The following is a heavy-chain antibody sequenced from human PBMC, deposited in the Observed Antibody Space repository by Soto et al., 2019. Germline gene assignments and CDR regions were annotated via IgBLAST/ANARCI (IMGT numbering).Heavy chain of an antibody. V-gene: IGHV3-74*01. CDR2: INTYGSDT. Sequence: EAQLVESGGDLVQPGGSLRLSCVASGLTFRTYWMHWVRQAPGKGLVWVARINTYGSDTAYADSVKGRFTISRDNAKNTLYLQMNSLRAEDTAVYYCASGEVESRYYFDYWGQGTLATVSS. D-gene: IGHD3-3*01. J-gene: IGHJ4*02. CDR3: ASGEVESRYYFDY. CDR1: GLTFRTYW.